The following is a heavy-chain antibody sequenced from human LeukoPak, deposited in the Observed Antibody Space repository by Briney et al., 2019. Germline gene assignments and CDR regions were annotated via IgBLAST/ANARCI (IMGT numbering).Heavy chain of an antibody. CDR2: IYCGDSDT. V-gene: IGHV5-51*01. CDR3: ARWVTADRGKKDAFDI. Sequence: GESLKISCKASGYSVTTYWSVCVRQMPGKGVEWMGIIYCGDSDTRYSPSFQGQGTYSADKSISIAYVQWNSLKASDTAMDYCARWVTADRGKKDAFDIWGQGTMVTVSS. D-gene: IGHD2-21*02. J-gene: IGHJ3*02. CDR1: GYSVTTYW.